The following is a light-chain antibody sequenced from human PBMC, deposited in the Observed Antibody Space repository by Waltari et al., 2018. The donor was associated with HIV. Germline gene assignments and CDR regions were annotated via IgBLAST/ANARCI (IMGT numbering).Light chain of an antibody. Sequence: QSALTQPPPASGSPGQSVTISCTGTRSDVCAYNSVPWYQQNPGKAPKLLSSEVTKRPSGVPDRFSGSKSGNTASLTVSGLQAEDEADFYCSSYAGNNNVVFGGGTKLTVL. J-gene: IGLJ2*01. CDR1: RSDVCAYNS. CDR3: SSYAGNNNVV. V-gene: IGLV2-8*01. CDR2: EVT.